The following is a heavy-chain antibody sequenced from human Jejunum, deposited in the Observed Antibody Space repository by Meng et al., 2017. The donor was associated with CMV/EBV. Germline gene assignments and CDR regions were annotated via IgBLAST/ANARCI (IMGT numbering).Heavy chain of an antibody. V-gene: IGHV4-30-4*08. CDR2: IHDTGST. Sequence: QVLLQVSGQGLVKPSQTLSFPVSVCGGSRGSGDYYWSWIRQPPGKGLEWIGYIHDTGSTSHNPSLKSRVDISLGTSKNQFSLTLNSVTAEDTAVYFCARGSIFVSFDSWGQGTLVTVSS. CDR3: ARGSIFVSFDS. J-gene: IGHJ4*02. CDR1: GGSRGSGDYY. D-gene: IGHD3-3*01.